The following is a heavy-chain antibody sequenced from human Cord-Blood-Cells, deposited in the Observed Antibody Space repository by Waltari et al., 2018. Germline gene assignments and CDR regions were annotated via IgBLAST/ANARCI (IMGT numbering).Heavy chain of an antibody. CDR3: ARELTGDNWFDP. CDR2: INHSGST. J-gene: IGHJ5*02. CDR1: GGSFSGYY. D-gene: IGHD7-27*01. Sequence: QVQLQQWGAGLLKPSETLSLTCAVYGGSFSGYYWSWIRQPPGKGLEWIGEINHSGSTNYNPSLKSRFTISVDTSKNQFSLKLSSVTAADTAVYYCARELTGDNWFDPWGQGTLVTVSS. V-gene: IGHV4-34*01.